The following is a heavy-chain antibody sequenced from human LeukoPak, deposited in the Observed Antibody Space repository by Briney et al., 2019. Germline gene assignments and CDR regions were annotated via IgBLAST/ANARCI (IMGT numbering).Heavy chain of an antibody. J-gene: IGHJ4*02. CDR1: GFTFSNYW. CDR3: AAGAGWLIDW. Sequence: GGSLRLSCAASGFTFSNYWMNWVRQAPGKGMEWVAIIEKDGSEILYVDSVKGRFTISRDNAKNSLYLQMNGLRAEDTAVYYCAAGAGWLIDWWGQGTLVTVSS. V-gene: IGHV3-7*01. CDR2: IEKDGSEI. D-gene: IGHD6-19*01.